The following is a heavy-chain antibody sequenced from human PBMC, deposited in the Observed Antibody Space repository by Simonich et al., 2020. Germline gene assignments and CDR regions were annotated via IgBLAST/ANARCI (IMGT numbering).Heavy chain of an antibody. CDR3: ARGGYSGSYNWFDP. Sequence: EVQLVESGGGLVQPGGSLRLSCAASGFTFSSYDMHGVRQAKGKGLEWVSAIGNAGDTYYPGSVKGRFTISRENAKNSLYLQMNSLRAGDTAVYYCARGGYSGSYNWFDPWGQGTLVTVSS. CDR2: IGNAGDT. CDR1: GFTFSSYD. V-gene: IGHV3-13*01. J-gene: IGHJ5*02. D-gene: IGHD1-26*01.